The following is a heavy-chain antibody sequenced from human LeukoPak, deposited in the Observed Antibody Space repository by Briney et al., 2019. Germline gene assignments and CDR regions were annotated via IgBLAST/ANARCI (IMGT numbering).Heavy chain of an antibody. CDR3: ARALLWLGELDRVDP. CDR1: GGSISSSSYY. CDR2: IYYSGST. V-gene: IGHV4-39*07. D-gene: IGHD3-10*01. Sequence: PSETLSLTCTVSGGSISSSSYYWGWIRQPPGKGLEWIGSIYYSGSTYYNPSLKSRVTISLDTSKNQFSLKLSSVTAADTAVYYCARALLWLGELDRVDPWGQGTLVTVSS. J-gene: IGHJ5*02.